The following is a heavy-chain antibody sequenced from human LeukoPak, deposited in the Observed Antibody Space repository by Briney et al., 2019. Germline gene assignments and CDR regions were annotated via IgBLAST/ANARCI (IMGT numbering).Heavy chain of an antibody. Sequence: PSETLSLTCTVSGGSISSYYWSWIRQPPGKGLEWIGYIYYSGSTNYNPSLKSRVTISVDTSKNQFSLKLSSVTAADTAVYYCARYIWGSYPTFEDYWGQGTLVTVSP. D-gene: IGHD3-16*02. J-gene: IGHJ4*02. CDR3: ARYIWGSYPTFEDY. V-gene: IGHV4-59*01. CDR2: IYYSGST. CDR1: GGSISSYY.